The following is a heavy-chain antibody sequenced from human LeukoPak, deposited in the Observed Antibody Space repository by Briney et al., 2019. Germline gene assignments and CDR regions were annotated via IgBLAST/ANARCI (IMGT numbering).Heavy chain of an antibody. J-gene: IGHJ4*02. V-gene: IGHV4-34*01. Sequence: SETLSLTCAVYGGSFSGYYWSWIRQPPGKGLEWIGEINHSGSTNHNPSLKSRVTISVDTSKNQFSLKLSSVTAADTAVYYCARVPRIAVAGKGGFDYWGQGTLVTVSS. CDR1: GGSFSGYY. CDR2: INHSGST. D-gene: IGHD6-19*01. CDR3: ARVPRIAVAGKGGFDY.